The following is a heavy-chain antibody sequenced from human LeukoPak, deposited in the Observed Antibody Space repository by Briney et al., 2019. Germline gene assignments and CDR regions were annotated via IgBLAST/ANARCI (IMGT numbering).Heavy chain of an antibody. CDR1: GFTLRSHW. Sequence: GGSLRLSCAASGFTLRSHWMNWVRQAPGKGLEWVANINQDGIERTYVDSVKGRFTISRDNAKNSLYLQMNSLRAEDTAVYYCARDRYSSVSDYWGQGTLVTVSS. CDR2: INQDGIER. J-gene: IGHJ4*02. CDR3: ARDRYSSVSDY. V-gene: IGHV3-7*01. D-gene: IGHD6-19*01.